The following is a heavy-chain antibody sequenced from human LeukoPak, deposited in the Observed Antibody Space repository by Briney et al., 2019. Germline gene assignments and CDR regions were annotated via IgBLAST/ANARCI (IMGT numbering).Heavy chain of an antibody. CDR2: ISYDGNKK. V-gene: IGHV3-30*18. J-gene: IGHJ4*02. Sequence: GGSLRLSCAASGFTFNSFGMFWVRQAPGKGLEWMAVISYDGNKKDYADSVKGRFTISRDNSKNTLFLQMNSLRVEDTAVYYCAKVRWGYCSTTSCYCFDYWSQGTLVIVSS. CDR3: AKVRWGYCSTTSCYCFDY. CDR1: GFTFNSFG. D-gene: IGHD2-2*01.